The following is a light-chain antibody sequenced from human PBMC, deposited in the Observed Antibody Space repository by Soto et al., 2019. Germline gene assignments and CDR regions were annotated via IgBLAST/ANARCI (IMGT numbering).Light chain of an antibody. Sequence: EIVLTQSPGTLSLSPGERATLSCRASQSISSDVAWYQQKPGQAPRLLIYGASTTATGIPARFSGSGSGTDFTLTISRLEPEDFAVYYCQQYGSSITFGQGTRLEIK. V-gene: IGKV3-20*01. CDR3: QQYGSSIT. CDR1: QSISSD. CDR2: GAS. J-gene: IGKJ5*01.